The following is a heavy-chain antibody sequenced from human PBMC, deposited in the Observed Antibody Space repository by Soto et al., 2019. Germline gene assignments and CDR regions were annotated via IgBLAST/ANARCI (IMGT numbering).Heavy chain of an antibody. CDR2: INAGNGNT. J-gene: IGHJ5*02. D-gene: IGHD3-3*01. Sequence: GGSVKVSCKAFGYTLTSFAMHLVGPAPGQRLEWMGWINAGNGNTKYSQKFQGRVTITRDTSASTAYMELSSLRSEDTAVYYCARDIGDFWSGSHWFDPWGQGTLVTVSS. V-gene: IGHV1-3*01. CDR3: ARDIGDFWSGSHWFDP. CDR1: GYTLTSFA.